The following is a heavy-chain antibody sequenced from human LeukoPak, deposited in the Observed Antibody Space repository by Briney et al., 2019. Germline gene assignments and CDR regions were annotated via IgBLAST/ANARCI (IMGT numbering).Heavy chain of an antibody. CDR3: ATARDIVLMVYAVHFDY. J-gene: IGHJ4*02. Sequence: ASVKVSCKVSGYTLTELSMHWVRQAPGKGLGWMGGFDPEDGETIYAQKFQGRVTMTEDTSTDTAYMELSSLRSEDTAVYYCATARDIVLMVYAVHFDYWGQGTLVTVSS. CDR1: GYTLTELS. V-gene: IGHV1-24*01. D-gene: IGHD2-8*01. CDR2: FDPEDGET.